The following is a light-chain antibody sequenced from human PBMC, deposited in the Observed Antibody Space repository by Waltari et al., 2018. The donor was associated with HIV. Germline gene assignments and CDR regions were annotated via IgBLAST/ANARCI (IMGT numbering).Light chain of an antibody. V-gene: IGLV3-21*04. CDR2: DDS. CDR1: NIGSPS. J-gene: IGLJ1*01. Sequence: SYVLTQPPSVSVAPGKTARVTCGGNNIGSPSVHWYQQEPGQAPVLVIHDDSDRPSGIPERFSGSNSGNTATLTISRVEAGDEADYYCQVWDSSSDHYVFGTGTKVTVL. CDR3: QVWDSSSDHYV.